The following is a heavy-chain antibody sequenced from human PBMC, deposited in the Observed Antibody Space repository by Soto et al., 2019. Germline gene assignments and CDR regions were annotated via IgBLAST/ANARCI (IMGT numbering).Heavy chain of an antibody. CDR2: ISSSGSTI. CDR3: ASPTVTPHFVMVV. Sequence: QVQLVESGGGLVKPGGSLRLSCAASGFTFSDYYMSWIRQAPGKGLEWVSYISSSGSTIYYADSVKGRVTISRDNAKNLLYLQMNSLRAEDTSLYYCASPTVTPHFVMVVWGQGTTVTVSS. CDR1: GFTFSDYY. D-gene: IGHD4-17*01. J-gene: IGHJ6*02. V-gene: IGHV3-11*04.